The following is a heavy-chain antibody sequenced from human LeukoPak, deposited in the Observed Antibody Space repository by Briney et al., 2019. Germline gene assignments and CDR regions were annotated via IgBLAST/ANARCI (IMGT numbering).Heavy chain of an antibody. V-gene: IGHV4-4*07. D-gene: IGHD3-10*01. CDR1: AGSISSYY. Sequence: PSETLSLTCTVSAGSISSYYWSWIRQPAGKGLEWIGRIQTSGDIKYNPSLKSRVTMSLDTSKNQLSLKLSSVTAAGTAVYYCARDYGSAPNWFDPWGQGTLVTVSS. CDR2: IQTSGDI. CDR3: ARDYGSAPNWFDP. J-gene: IGHJ5*02.